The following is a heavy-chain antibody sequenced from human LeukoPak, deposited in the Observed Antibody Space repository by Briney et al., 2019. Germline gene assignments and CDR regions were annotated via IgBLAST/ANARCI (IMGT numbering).Heavy chain of an antibody. J-gene: IGHJ4*02. V-gene: IGHV3-30*18. D-gene: IGHD6-19*01. CDR3: AKVRWDNSGWYYLDS. Sequence: GGSLRLSCAASGFTFSSYGMHWVRQAPGKGLEGVAVMSYDGGNKYYADSVKGRFTISRDNSKNTLYLQVDSLRAEDTAIYYCAKVRWDNSGWYYLDSWGQGTLVTVSS. CDR1: GFTFSSYG. CDR2: MSYDGGNK.